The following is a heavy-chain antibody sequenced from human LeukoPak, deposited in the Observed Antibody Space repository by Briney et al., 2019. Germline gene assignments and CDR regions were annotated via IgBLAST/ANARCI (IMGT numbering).Heavy chain of an antibody. J-gene: IGHJ4*02. V-gene: IGHV2-5*02. D-gene: IGHD3-22*01. Sequence: SGPTLVKLTQTLTLTCTFSGFSLSTSGVGVGWIRQPPGKALEWLALIYWDDDKRYSPSLKSRLTLTKDTSKNQVVLTMTNMDPMDTATYYCAHSGDYYDGWNYWGQGTLVTVSS. CDR3: AHSGDYYDGWNY. CDR1: GFSLSTSGVG. CDR2: IYWDDDK.